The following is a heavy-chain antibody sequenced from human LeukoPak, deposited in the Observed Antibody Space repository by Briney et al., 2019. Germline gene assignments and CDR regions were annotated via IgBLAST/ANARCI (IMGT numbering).Heavy chain of an antibody. CDR2: IFYTGST. J-gene: IGHJ1*01. CDR3: VRDVGAIDD. Sequence: SETLSLTCTVSGGSVNTGAYYWTWIRQPPGKGLEWIGYIFYTGSTDYNPSLKSRATMSVDTSKNQFSLKLSSVTAADTAIYYCVRDVGAIDDWGQGTLVTVSP. V-gene: IGHV4-61*08. CDR1: GGSVNTGAYY. D-gene: IGHD2-2*02.